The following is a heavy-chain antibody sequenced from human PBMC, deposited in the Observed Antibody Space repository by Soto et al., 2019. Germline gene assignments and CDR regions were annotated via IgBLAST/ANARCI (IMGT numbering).Heavy chain of an antibody. CDR3: ARHETLHGDYDY. CDR2: IYYSGST. D-gene: IGHD4-17*01. Sequence: PSETLSLTCTVSGGSISSGDYYWSWIRQPPGKGLEWIGYIYYSGSTYYSPSLKSRVTISVDTSKNQFSLKLSSVTAADTAVYYCARHETLHGDYDYGGQGTLVTVS. V-gene: IGHV4-30-4*01. J-gene: IGHJ4*02. CDR1: GGSISSGDYY.